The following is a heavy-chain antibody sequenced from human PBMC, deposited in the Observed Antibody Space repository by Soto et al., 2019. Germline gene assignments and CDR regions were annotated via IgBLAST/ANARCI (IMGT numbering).Heavy chain of an antibody. CDR2: IWYDGSNK. V-gene: IGHV3-33*01. Sequence: GGSLRLSCAASGFTFSSYGMHWVRQAPGKGLEWVAVIWYDGSNKYYADSVKGRFTISRDNSKNTLYLQMNSLRAEDTAVYYCARFSSRGIAARRGASYYYYYMDVWGKGTTVTVSS. CDR3: ARFSSRGIAARRGASYYYYYMDV. D-gene: IGHD6-6*01. CDR1: GFTFSSYG. J-gene: IGHJ6*03.